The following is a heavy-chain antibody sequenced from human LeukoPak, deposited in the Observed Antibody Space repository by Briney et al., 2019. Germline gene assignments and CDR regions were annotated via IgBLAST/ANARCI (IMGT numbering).Heavy chain of an antibody. CDR2: IYYSGST. CDR3: ARHRYYYDSSGYPFPYYFDY. CDR1: GGSISSSSYY. D-gene: IGHD3-22*01. Sequence: PSETLSLTCTVSGGSISSSSYYWGWIRQPPGKGLEWIGSIYYSGSTYYNPSLKSRVTISVDTTKNQFSLKLSSVTAADTAVYHCARHRYYYDSSGYPFPYYFDYWGQGTLVTVSS. J-gene: IGHJ4*02. V-gene: IGHV4-39*01.